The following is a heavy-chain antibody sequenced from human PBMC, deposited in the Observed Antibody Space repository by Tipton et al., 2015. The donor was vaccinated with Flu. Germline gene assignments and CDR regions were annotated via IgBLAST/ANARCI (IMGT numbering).Heavy chain of an antibody. D-gene: IGHD1-26*01. J-gene: IGHJ6*03. Sequence: SLRLSCAASGFTFSSYSMNWVRQAPGKGLEWVSSISSSSSYIYYADSVKGRFTISRDNAKNSLYLQMNSLRAEDTAVYYCAKEERLYYMDVWGKGTTVTVSS. V-gene: IGHV3-21*04. CDR1: GFTFSSYS. CDR3: AKEERLYYMDV. CDR2: ISSSSSYI.